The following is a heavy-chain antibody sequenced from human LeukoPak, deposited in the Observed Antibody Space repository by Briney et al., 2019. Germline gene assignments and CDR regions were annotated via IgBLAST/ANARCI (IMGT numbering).Heavy chain of an antibody. CDR2: IIPMFATP. V-gene: IGHV1-69*05. Sequence: GASVKVSCKSSGDTFGSYAINWLRQAPGRGLEWMGRIIPMFATPNYAQSFQGRVTITTDESTSTAYMELSSLRSEDTAVYYCAREAREFYRPYFLYYYYMGVWGKGTTVTVSS. D-gene: IGHD1-26*01. J-gene: IGHJ6*03. CDR3: AREAREFYRPYFLYYYYMGV. CDR1: GDTFGSYA.